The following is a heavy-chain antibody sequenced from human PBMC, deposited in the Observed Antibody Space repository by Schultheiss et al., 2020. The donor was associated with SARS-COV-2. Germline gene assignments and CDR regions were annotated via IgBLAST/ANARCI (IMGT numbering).Heavy chain of an antibody. CDR2: IRSKANSYAT. CDR3: TRWFARDTDDY. V-gene: IGHV3-73*01. CDR1: GFTFSSYA. Sequence: GESLKISCAASGFTFSSYAMSWVRQAPGKGLEWVGRIRSKANSYATAYAASVKGRFTISRDDSKNTAYLQMNSLKTEDTAVYYCTRWFARDTDDYWGQGTLVTVSS. J-gene: IGHJ4*02. D-gene: IGHD3-22*01.